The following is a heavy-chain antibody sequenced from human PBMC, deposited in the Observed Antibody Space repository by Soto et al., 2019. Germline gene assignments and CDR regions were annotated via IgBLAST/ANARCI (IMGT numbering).Heavy chain of an antibody. D-gene: IGHD5-12*01. CDR2: ISYDGRDE. J-gene: IGHJ4*02. Sequence: QVQLVESGGGVVQPGRSLRLSCTASGFTFSNYAIHWVRQAPGKGLEWVALISYDGRDEYYADSVKGRFTISRDNSKNTLYLQMNSLRAEDTGMFYCARDSRTDGYKYEYFDYWGQGTLVTVSS. V-gene: IGHV3-30*04. CDR3: ARDSRTDGYKYEYFDY. CDR1: GFTFSNYA.